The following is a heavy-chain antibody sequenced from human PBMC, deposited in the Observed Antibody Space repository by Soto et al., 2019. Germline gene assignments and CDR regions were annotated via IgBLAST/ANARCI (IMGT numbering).Heavy chain of an antibody. V-gene: IGHV1-18*01. Sequence: QVQLVQSGAEVKKPGASMKVSCKASGFTFTSYGISWVRQAPGQGLEWMGWVSAYNGNTHYAQKLQGRVTMTTSTATTPASMELRSLRSDDTAVYYCSRGGSSWQPREDYWGQGTLVTVSS. D-gene: IGHD6-13*01. CDR3: SRGGSSWQPREDY. CDR2: VSAYNGNT. J-gene: IGHJ4*02. CDR1: GFTFTSYG.